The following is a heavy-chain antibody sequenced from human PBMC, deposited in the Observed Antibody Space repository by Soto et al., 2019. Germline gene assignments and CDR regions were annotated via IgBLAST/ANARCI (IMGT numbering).Heavy chain of an antibody. CDR1: GYTFTSYG. V-gene: IGHV1-18*04. D-gene: IGHD3-22*01. CDR2: ISAYNGNT. CDR3: ARVFLDDSSGYYYVDNY. J-gene: IGHJ4*02. Sequence: SVKVSCKASGYTFTSYGISWVRQAPGQGLEWMGWISAYNGNTNYAQKLQGRVTMTTDTSTSTAYMELRSLRSDDTAVYYCARVFLDDSSGYYYVDNYWGQGTLVTVSS.